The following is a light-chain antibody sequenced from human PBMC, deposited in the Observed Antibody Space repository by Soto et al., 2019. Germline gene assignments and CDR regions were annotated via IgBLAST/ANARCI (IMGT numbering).Light chain of an antibody. CDR1: QSVGSY. J-gene: IGKJ1*01. V-gene: IGKV3-11*01. Sequence: EIVLTQSPATLSLSPGERATLSCRASQSVGSYLAWFQQTPGQAPRLLIYDTSNRATGIPAMFSGSGSGTDFTLTISSLETEDFAVYYCQQRSDWPPTFGQGTKVEIK. CDR3: QQRSDWPPT. CDR2: DTS.